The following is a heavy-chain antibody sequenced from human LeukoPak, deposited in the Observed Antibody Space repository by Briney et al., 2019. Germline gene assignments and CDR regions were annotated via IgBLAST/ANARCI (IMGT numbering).Heavy chain of an antibody. CDR2: TSYRTRWYF. D-gene: IGHD6-19*01. CDR3: ARGGAGWYVSVFDP. Sequence: SQTLSLTCAISGDSVSNNGASWNWIRQSPSSGLEWLGRTSYRTRWYFDYAVSVRSRATINPDTSKNQFSLQLDSVTPEDTAVYYCARGGAGWYVSVFDPWGQGTLVTVSS. J-gene: IGHJ5*02. CDR1: GDSVSNNGAS. V-gene: IGHV6-1*01.